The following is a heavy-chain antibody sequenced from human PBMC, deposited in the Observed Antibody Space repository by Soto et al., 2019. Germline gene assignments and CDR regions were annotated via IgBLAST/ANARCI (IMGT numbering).Heavy chain of an antibody. CDR3: ARGNLDV. J-gene: IGHJ6*02. V-gene: IGHV3-30-3*01. CDR2: TSNDGSNT. Sequence: QVQVVESRGGVVQPGKSLRLSCAASAFTVSKFVMHWVRQAPGRGLEWVAVTSNDGSNTFYADSVKGRFTISRDNSKNTVYLQMNSLRTEDTAVYYCARGNLDVWGQGTTVTVSS. CDR1: AFTVSKFV. D-gene: IGHD1-7*01.